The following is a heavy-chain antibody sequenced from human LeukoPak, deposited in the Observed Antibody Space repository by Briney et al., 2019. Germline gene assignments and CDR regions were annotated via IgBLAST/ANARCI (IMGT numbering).Heavy chain of an antibody. J-gene: IGHJ4*02. CDR3: AKRSYITGTTVYYFDY. CDR2: ISGSGVST. CDR1: GFTFSSYA. V-gene: IGHV3-23*01. D-gene: IGHD1-20*01. Sequence: GGSLKLSCAASGFTFSSYAMSWVRQAPGKGLEWVSAISGSGVSTYYVDSVKGRFTISRDNSKNTLYLQMNSLRAEDTAVYYCAKRSYITGTTVYYFDYWGRGTVVTVSS.